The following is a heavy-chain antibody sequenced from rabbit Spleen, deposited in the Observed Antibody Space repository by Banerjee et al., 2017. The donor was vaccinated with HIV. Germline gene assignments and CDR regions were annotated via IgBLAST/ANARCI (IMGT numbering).Heavy chain of an antibody. CDR2: IDPVFGIT. D-gene: IGHD1-1*01. V-gene: IGHV1S45*01. J-gene: IGHJ4*01. CDR1: GFSISSYYM. CDR3: ARDLTSVIGWNFNL. Sequence: QEQLEESAGGLVQPGGSLTLTCTASGFSISSYYMNWVRQAPGKGLEWIGYIDPVFGITYYANWAKGRFTISKTSSTTVTLQMTSLTAADTATYFCARDLTSVIGWNFNLWGPGTLVTVS.